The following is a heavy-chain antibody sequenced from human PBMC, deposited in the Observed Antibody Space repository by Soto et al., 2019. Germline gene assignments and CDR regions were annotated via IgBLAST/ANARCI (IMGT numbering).Heavy chain of an antibody. CDR1: GFTFSSYA. CDR2: ISGSGGST. CDR3: AKASSGYNDYFDY. D-gene: IGHD3-22*01. Sequence: LRLSCAASGFTFSSYAMSWVRQAPGKGLEWVSAISGSGGSTYYADSVKGRFTISRDNSKNTLYLQMNSLRAEDTAVYYCAKASSGYNDYFDYWGQGTLVTVSS. V-gene: IGHV3-23*01. J-gene: IGHJ4*02.